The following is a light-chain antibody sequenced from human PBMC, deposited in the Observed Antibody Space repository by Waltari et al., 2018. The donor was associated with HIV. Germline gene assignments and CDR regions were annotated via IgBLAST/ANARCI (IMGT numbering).Light chain of an antibody. CDR2: DAS. CDR1: QSVSGY. V-gene: IGKV3-11*01. Sequence: EIVLTQSPVTLSLSPGERATLSCRASQSVSGYLAWYQQRPGQAPRLLIYDASNRATGIPARFSGSGSGTDFTLTISSLESEDFAVYFCQRRTNWPPTVSFGGGTRVQIK. J-gene: IGKJ4*01. CDR3: QRRTNWPPTVS.